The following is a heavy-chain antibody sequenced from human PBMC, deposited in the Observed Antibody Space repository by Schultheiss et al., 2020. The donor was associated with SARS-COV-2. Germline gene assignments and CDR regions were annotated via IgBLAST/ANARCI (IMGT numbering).Heavy chain of an antibody. V-gene: IGHV2-70*01. CDR3: ARIRTYYDFWSGYSVEVHYYGMDV. CDR2: IDWDDDK. Sequence: SGPTLVKPTQTLTLTCTFSGFSLSTSGMCVSWIRQPPGKALEWLALIDWDDDKYYSTSLKTRLTISKDTSKSQVVLTMTNMDPVDTATYYCARIRTYYDFWSGYSVEVHYYGMDVWGQGTTVTVSS. J-gene: IGHJ6*02. D-gene: IGHD3-3*01. CDR1: GFSLSTSGMC.